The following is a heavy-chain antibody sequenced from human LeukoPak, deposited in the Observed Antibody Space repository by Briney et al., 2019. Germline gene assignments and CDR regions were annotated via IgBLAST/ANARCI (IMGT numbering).Heavy chain of an antibody. Sequence: ASVKVSCKASGYTFTSYGISWVRQAPGQGLEWMGWINPNSGGTNYAQKFQGRVTMTRDTSISTAYMELSRLRSDDTAVYYCARGRLYQLLHLPAGRNWFDPWGQGTLVTVSS. D-gene: IGHD2-2*01. CDR1: GYTFTSYG. CDR2: INPNSGGT. J-gene: IGHJ5*02. V-gene: IGHV1-2*02. CDR3: ARGRLYQLLHLPAGRNWFDP.